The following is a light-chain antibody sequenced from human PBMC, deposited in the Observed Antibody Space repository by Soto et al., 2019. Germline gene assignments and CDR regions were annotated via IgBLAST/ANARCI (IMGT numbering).Light chain of an antibody. Sequence: DIVVTQSPDSLNVSLGERATINCKCSQSVFYSSNSKNYLAWFQQKPGQPPKLLIYWASTRESGVPDRFSGSGSGTDFTLTISSLQAEDVAVYYCQQYYSTPLTFGGGTKVEIK. J-gene: IGKJ4*01. V-gene: IGKV4-1*01. CDR2: WAS. CDR1: QSVFYSSNSKNY. CDR3: QQYYSTPLT.